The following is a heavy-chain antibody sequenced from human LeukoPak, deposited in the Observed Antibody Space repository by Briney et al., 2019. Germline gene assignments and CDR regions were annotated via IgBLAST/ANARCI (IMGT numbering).Heavy chain of an antibody. CDR3: THYYDSSGYYGAFDI. V-gene: IGHV3-73*01. D-gene: IGHD3-22*01. Sequence: QSGGSLRLSCAASGFTFSDSAMHWVRQASGKGLEWVGRIRNKAKSYATAYAESVKGRFTISRDDSKNTAYLQMNSLKTEDTAVYYCTHYYDSSGYYGAFDIWGQGTMVTVSS. CDR1: GFTFSDSA. CDR2: IRNKAKSYAT. J-gene: IGHJ3*02.